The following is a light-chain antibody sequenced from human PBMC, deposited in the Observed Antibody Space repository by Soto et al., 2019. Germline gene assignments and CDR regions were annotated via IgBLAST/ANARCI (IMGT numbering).Light chain of an antibody. CDR2: GAS. Sequence: EIVMTQSPATLSVSPRESATLSCRASQSISSELAWYQQKPGQPPRLLIYGASTRATGVPARFTGSGSGSDFTLTISGLQSGDFAVYYCQQGHNWPLTFGQGTRLEI. V-gene: IGKV3-15*01. CDR1: QSISSE. CDR3: QQGHNWPLT. J-gene: IGKJ2*01.